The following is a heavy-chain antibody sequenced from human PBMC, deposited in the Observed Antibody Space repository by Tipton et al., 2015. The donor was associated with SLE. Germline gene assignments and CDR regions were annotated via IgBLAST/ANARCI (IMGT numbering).Heavy chain of an antibody. Sequence: TLSLTCTVSGGSISSSSYYWGWIRQPPGKGLEWIGSIYYSGSTNYNPSLKSRVTISVDTSKNQFSLKLSSVTAADTAVYYCARRTMVFGWYYGMDVWGQGTTVTVSS. V-gene: IGHV4-39*07. CDR2: IYYSGST. D-gene: IGHD3-10*01. CDR3: ARRTMVFGWYYGMDV. J-gene: IGHJ6*02. CDR1: GGSISSSSYY.